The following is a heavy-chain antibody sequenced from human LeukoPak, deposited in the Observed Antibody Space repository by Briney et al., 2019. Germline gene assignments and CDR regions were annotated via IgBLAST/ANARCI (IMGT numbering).Heavy chain of an antibody. CDR3: TTHDYGDSLDAFDI. J-gene: IGHJ3*02. D-gene: IGHD4-17*01. CDR2: IKSKTDGGTT. Sequence: GGSLRLSCAASGFTFSNAWMSWVRQAPGKGLEWVGRIKSKTDGGTTDYAAPVKGRFTISRDDSKNTLYLQMNSLKTEDTAVYYCTTHDYGDSLDAFDIWGQGTMVTVSS. CDR1: GFTFSNAW. V-gene: IGHV3-15*01.